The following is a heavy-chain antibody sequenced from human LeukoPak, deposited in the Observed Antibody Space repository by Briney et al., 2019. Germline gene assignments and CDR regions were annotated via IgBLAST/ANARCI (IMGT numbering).Heavy chain of an antibody. CDR3: ARDVVPAAHPSNWFDP. J-gene: IGHJ5*02. D-gene: IGHD2-2*01. CDR1: GGSISSYY. V-gene: IGHV4-4*07. CDR2: IYTSGST. Sequence: SETLSLTCTVSGGSISSYYWSWIRQPAGKGLEWIGRIYTSGSTNYNPSLKSRVTMSVDTSKNQFSLKLSSATAADTAVYYCARDVVPAAHPSNWFDPWGQGTLVTVSS.